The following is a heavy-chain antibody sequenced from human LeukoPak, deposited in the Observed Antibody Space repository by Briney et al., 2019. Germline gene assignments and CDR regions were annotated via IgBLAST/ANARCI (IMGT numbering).Heavy chain of an antibody. V-gene: IGHV3-53*01. CDR1: GFTFSDYY. Sequence: PGGSLRLSCAASGFTFSDYYMSWVRQAPGKGLEWVSVIYSGGSTYYADSVKGRFTISRDNSKNTLYLQMNSLRAEDTAVYYCAREEIRGYSYGTGYWGQGTLVTVSS. CDR2: IYSGGST. D-gene: IGHD5-18*01. CDR3: AREEIRGYSYGTGY. J-gene: IGHJ4*02.